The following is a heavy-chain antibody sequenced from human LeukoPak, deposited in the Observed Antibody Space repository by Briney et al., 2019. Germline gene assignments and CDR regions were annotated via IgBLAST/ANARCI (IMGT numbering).Heavy chain of an antibody. CDR3: ATAHCSSTSCYTTNYYYYGMDV. CDR1: GYTLTELS. V-gene: IGHV1-24*01. D-gene: IGHD2-2*01. J-gene: IGHJ6*02. CDR2: FDPEDGET. Sequence: ASVKVSCKVSGYTLTELSVHWVRQAPGKGLEWMGGFDPEDGETIYAQKFQGRVTMTEDTSTDTAYMELSSLRSEDTAVYYCATAHCSSTSCYTTNYYYYGMDVWGQGTTVTVSS.